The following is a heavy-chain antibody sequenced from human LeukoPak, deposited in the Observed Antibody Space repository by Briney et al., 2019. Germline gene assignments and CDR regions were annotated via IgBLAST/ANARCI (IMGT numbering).Heavy chain of an antibody. J-gene: IGHJ4*02. CDR3: ARVSTRTTDFDY. CDR2: IYYSGST. D-gene: IGHD4-17*01. V-gene: IGHV4-30-4*01. CDR1: GGSISSGDYY. Sequence: SETLSLTCTVSGGSISSGDYYWSWIRQPPGRGLEWIGYIYYSGSTYYNPSLKSRVTISVDTSKNQFSLKLSSVTAADTAVYYCARVSTRTTDFDYWGQGTLVTASS.